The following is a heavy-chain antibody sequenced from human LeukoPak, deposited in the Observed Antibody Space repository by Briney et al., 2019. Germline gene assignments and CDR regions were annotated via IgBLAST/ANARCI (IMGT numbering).Heavy chain of an antibody. V-gene: IGHV3-23*01. CDR3: AKAPLRSCSGAICYPFDY. CDR1: GFSFSSYA. J-gene: IGHJ4*02. Sequence: GGSLRLSCAASGFSFSSYAMSWVRQAPGKRLEWVSVVTGSGGDTYYADSVKGRFTISRDNSKNMLYLQMNSLRAEDAAVYYCAKAPLRSCSGAICYPFDYWGQGTLVTVSS. CDR2: VTGSGGDT. D-gene: IGHD2-15*01.